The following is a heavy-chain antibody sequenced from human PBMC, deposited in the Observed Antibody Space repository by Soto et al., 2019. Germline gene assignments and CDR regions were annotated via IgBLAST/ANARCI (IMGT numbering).Heavy chain of an antibody. V-gene: IGHV3-21*01. CDR1: GFTFSSYS. J-gene: IGHJ4*02. CDR3: ARLAGRDRIVGATGSRYFDY. D-gene: IGHD1-26*01. Sequence: EVQLVESGGGLVKPGGSLRLSCAASGFTFSSYSMNWVRQAPGKGLEWVSSISSSSSYIYYADSVKGRFTISRDNAKNSLYRQMNGLRAEDTAVYYCARLAGRDRIVGATGSRYFDYWGQGTLVTVSS. CDR2: ISSSSSYI.